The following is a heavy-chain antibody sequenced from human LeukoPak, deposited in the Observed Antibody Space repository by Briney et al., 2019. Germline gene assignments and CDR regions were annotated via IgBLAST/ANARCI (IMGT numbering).Heavy chain of an antibody. CDR3: ARDLQEADAFDI. V-gene: IGHV4-30-2*01. CDR1: GGSIRSGGYY. Sequence: SQTLSLTCTVSGGSIRSGGYYWSWIRQPPGKGLEWIGYIYHSGSTYYNPSLKSRVTISVDRSKNQFSLKLSSVTAADTAVYYCARDLQEADAFDIWGQGTMVTVSS. CDR2: IYHSGST. D-gene: IGHD5-24*01. J-gene: IGHJ3*02.